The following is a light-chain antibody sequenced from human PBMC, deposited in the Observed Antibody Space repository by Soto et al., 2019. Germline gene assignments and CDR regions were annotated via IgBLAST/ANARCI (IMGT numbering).Light chain of an antibody. V-gene: IGKV1-39*01. J-gene: IGKJ1*01. Sequence: DIQMTQSPSSLSASVGDSVTITCRTSQYVDRYLSWYQQIPGRAPKLLIYSASSLVTGVPPRFRGSASGTEFTLSISSLQREDVATYFCQQSSNSPWTFGQGTKVEMK. CDR1: QYVDRY. CDR2: SAS. CDR3: QQSSNSPWT.